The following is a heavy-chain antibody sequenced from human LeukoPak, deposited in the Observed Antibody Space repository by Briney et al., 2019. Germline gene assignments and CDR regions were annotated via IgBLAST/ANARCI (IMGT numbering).Heavy chain of an antibody. CDR1: GDSVSSNSAA. J-gene: IGHJ4*02. CDR3: ARGRNSGFDY. CDR2: TYYSSRWYN. Sequence: SQTLSLTCAISGDSVSSNSAAWNWIRQSPSRGLEWLGRTYYSSRWYNDYAVSVKSRIIINADTSRNQFSLQLNPVIPEDTAVYYCARGRNSGFDYWGQGTVVTVSS. V-gene: IGHV6-1*01. D-gene: IGHD6-25*01.